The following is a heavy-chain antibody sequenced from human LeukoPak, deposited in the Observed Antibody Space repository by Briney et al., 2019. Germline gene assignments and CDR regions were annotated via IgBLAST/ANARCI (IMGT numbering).Heavy chain of an antibody. CDR3: ARHVGHDFWSGYRSVDP. CDR2: IYHNGST. J-gene: IGHJ5*02. Sequence: SETLSLTCTVSGGSISSGPYSWGWIRQPPGKGLEWIGSIYHNGSTCNNPSLKSRVILSVDTSKNQFSLKLSSVTAADTAVYYCARHVGHDFWSGYRSVDPWGQGTLVTVSS. D-gene: IGHD3-3*01. V-gene: IGHV4-39*01. CDR1: GGSISSGPYS.